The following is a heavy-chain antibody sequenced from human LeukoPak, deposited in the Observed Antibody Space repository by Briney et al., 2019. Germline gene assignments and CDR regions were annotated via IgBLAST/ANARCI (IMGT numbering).Heavy chain of an antibody. V-gene: IGHV1-2*02. Sequence: GASVKVSCKASGYTFTGYYMHWVRQAPGQGLEWMGWINPNSGGTNYAQKFQGRVTMTRDTSISTAYMELSRPRSDDTAVYYCARAYYDFWSGYSGDFDYWGQGTLVTVSS. D-gene: IGHD3-3*01. CDR2: INPNSGGT. J-gene: IGHJ4*02. CDR1: GYTFTGYY. CDR3: ARAYYDFWSGYSGDFDY.